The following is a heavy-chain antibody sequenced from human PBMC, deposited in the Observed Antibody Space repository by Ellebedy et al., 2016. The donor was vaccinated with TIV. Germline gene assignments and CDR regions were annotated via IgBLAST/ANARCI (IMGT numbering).Heavy chain of an antibody. CDR1: GDSIRSGDYY. CDR3: ARGASFGGVIALDH. V-gene: IGHV4-31*03. Sequence: SETLSLXXTVSGDSIRSGDYYWRWIRQHPGKGLEWIGHIFYSGSTYYNPSLKSRVIISLDMSKNQFSLKLNSVTAADTAVYFCARGASFGGVIALDHWGPGTLVTVSS. J-gene: IGHJ4*02. CDR2: IFYSGST. D-gene: IGHD3-16*02.